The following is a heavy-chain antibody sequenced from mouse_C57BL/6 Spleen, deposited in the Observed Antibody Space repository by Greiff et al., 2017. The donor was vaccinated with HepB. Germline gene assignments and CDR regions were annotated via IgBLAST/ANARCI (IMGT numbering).Heavy chain of an antibody. V-gene: IGHV14-1*01. CDR2: IDPEDGDT. J-gene: IGHJ4*01. D-gene: IGHD2-4*01. CDR3: TTPGGLRRYAMDY. CDR1: GFNIKDYY. Sequence: EVKLMESGAELVRPGASVKLSCTASGFNIKDYYMHWVKQRPEQGLEWIGRIDPEDGDTEYAPKFQGKATMTADTSSNTAYLQLSSLTSEDTAVYYCTTPGGLRRYAMDYWGQGTSVTVSS.